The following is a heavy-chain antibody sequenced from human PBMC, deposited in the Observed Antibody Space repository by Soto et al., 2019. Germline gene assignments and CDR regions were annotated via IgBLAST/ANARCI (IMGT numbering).Heavy chain of an antibody. CDR2: MNPKSGNP. CDR3: ARGQLPFLTISSDYYYMDV. Sequence: ASVKVSCKASGYTFTSYDINWVRQATGQGLEWMGWMNPKSGNPGYAQKFQGRVTMNRNTSISIAYMELSSLRSEDTAVYYCARGQLPFLTISSDYYYMDVWGKGTTVTVSS. V-gene: IGHV1-8*01. CDR1: GYTFTSYD. D-gene: IGHD3-3*01. J-gene: IGHJ6*03.